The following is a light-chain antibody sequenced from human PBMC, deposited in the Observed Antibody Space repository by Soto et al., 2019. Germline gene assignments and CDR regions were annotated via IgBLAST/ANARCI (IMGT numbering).Light chain of an antibody. J-gene: IGKJ2*01. CDR3: QQSYIPPYT. CDR2: AAS. CDR1: QSISVH. V-gene: IGKV1-39*01. Sequence: DIQMTQSPSSLSASVGDTVTITCRASQSISVHLNWYQQKGGKVPKLLIYAASNLYSGVPSRFSGSGSETDFDLTIRSLQPEDFATFYCQQSYIPPYTYGQGTRLEIK.